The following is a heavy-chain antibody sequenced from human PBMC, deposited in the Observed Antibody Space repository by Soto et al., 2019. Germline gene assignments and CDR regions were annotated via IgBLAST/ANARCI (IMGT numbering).Heavy chain of an antibody. CDR2: IYYTGNT. CDR1: GGSISSGGYY. CDR3: ARVGISSSDAFDI. V-gene: IGHV4-31*03. D-gene: IGHD6-6*01. Sequence: PSDTLSLTCTVSGGSISSGGYYWSWIRQHPEKGLEWIGYIYYTGNTYYNASLKSRVTISVDTSNNQFSLKLSSVTAADTAVYYCARVGISSSDAFDIWGQGTTVTVSS. J-gene: IGHJ3*02.